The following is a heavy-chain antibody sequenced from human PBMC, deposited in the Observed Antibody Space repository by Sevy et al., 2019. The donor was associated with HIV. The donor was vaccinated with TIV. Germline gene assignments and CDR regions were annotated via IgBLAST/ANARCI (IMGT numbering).Heavy chain of an antibody. D-gene: IGHD3-10*01. CDR1: GFTFSSYW. CDR3: ARDSPYYYGSGSYRPI. J-gene: IGHJ3*02. CDR2: IKQDGSEK. Sequence: GGSLRLSCAASGFTFSSYWMSWVCQAPGKGLEWVANIKQDGSEKYYVDSVKGRFTISRDNAKNSLYLQMNSLRAEDTAVYYCARDSPYYYGSGSYRPIWGQGTMVTVSS. V-gene: IGHV3-7*01.